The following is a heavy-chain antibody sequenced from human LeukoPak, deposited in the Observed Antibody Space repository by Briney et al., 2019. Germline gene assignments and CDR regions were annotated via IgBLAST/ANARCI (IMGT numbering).Heavy chain of an antibody. D-gene: IGHD6-19*01. CDR2: ISYDGSNK. CDR3: AKGSESGWYFSDY. V-gene: IGHV3-30-3*01. CDR1: GFTFSSYA. Sequence: GGSLRLSCAASGFTFSSYAMHWVRQAPGKGLEWVAVISYDGSNKYYADSVKGRFTISRDNSKNTLFLQMNSLRGEDTAVYYCAKGSESGWYFSDYWGQGTLVTVSS. J-gene: IGHJ4*02.